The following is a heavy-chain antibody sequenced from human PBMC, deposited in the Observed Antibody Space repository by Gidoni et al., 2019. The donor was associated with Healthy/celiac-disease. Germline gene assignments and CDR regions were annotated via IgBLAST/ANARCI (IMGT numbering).Heavy chain of an antibody. Sequence: QVQLVESGGGVVQPGRSLRLSCAASGFTFSSYGMHWVRQAPGKGLEWVAVISYDGSNKYYADSVKGRFTISRDNSKNTLYLQMNSLRAEDTAVYYCAKDSDNPGPDWFDPWGQGTLVTVSS. CDR2: ISYDGSNK. CDR3: AKDSDNPGPDWFDP. D-gene: IGHD2-15*01. J-gene: IGHJ5*02. CDR1: GFTFSSYG. V-gene: IGHV3-30*18.